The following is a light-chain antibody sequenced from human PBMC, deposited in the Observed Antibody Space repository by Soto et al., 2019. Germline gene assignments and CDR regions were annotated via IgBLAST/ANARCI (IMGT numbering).Light chain of an antibody. CDR2: VAS. Sequence: EIVMTQSPATLSVSPGERATLSCMASQSVSSNLAWYQQKPGQTPKLLIYVASTRATGIPARFSASGSGTEFTLTIRSLQSEDFAVYYCQQYNVWPLTFGGGTKVEFK. CDR1: QSVSSN. CDR3: QQYNVWPLT. V-gene: IGKV3-15*01. J-gene: IGKJ4*01.